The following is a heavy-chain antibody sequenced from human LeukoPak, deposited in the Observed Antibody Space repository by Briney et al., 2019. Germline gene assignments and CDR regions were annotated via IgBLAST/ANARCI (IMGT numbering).Heavy chain of an antibody. Sequence: GSLRLSCAASGFTFSNYAMSWVRQAPGKGLEWVGEIYHSASGNYNPSLKSRVTISIDKSKNQFSLKLNSVTAADTAVYYCARGPTLYTSGWYPGFDHWGQGTLVTVSS. CDR3: ARGPTLYTSGWYPGFDH. CDR2: IYHSASG. CDR1: GFTFSNYAM. D-gene: IGHD6-19*01. V-gene: IGHV4-4*02. J-gene: IGHJ4*02.